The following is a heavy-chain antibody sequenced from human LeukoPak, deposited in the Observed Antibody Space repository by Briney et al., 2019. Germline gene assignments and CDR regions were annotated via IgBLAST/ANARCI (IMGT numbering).Heavy chain of an antibody. Sequence: GGSLRLSCAASGFTFSDYYMSWIRQAPGKGLEWVSYIGSSGSTIYYADSVKGRFTISRDNAKNSLYLQMNSLRADDTAVYYCARSIAASGVDYWGQGTLVTVSS. CDR2: IGSSGSTI. J-gene: IGHJ4*02. CDR3: ARSIAASGVDY. D-gene: IGHD6-13*01. V-gene: IGHV3-11*01. CDR1: GFTFSDYY.